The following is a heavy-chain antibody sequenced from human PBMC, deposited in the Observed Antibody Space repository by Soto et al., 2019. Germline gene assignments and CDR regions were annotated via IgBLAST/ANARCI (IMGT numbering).Heavy chain of an antibody. CDR1: GFTFSSYA. D-gene: IGHD3-16*01. CDR2: ISGSGGST. J-gene: IGHJ3*02. CDR3: AKDGQALAHSGYDYDYIWGSDAFDI. V-gene: IGHV3-23*01. Sequence: GGSLRLSCAASGFTFSSYAMSWVRQAPGKGLEWVSAISGSGGSTYYADSVKGRFTISRDNSKNTLYLQMNSLRAEDTAVYYCAKDGQALAHSGYDYDYIWGSDAFDIWGQGTMVTVSS.